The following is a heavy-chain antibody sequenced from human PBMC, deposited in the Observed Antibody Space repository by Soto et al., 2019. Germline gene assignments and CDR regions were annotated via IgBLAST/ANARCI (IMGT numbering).Heavy chain of an antibody. V-gene: IGHV3-23*04. D-gene: IGHD1-26*01. Sequence: VHLVESGGGVVQPGGSLRLSCAASGFTFSVFGMSWVRQAPGKGLEWVSGLSNTGRRTSYADSVKGRFNISRDNSENTVYLQMNSLRVEDTAVYYCATEMGATQGPFDNWGQGTLVTVSS. CDR2: LSNTGRRT. CDR1: GFTFSVFG. CDR3: ATEMGATQGPFDN. J-gene: IGHJ4*02.